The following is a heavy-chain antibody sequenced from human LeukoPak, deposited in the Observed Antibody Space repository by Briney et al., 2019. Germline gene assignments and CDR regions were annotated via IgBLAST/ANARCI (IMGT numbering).Heavy chain of an antibody. CDR1: GFTFSSYA. D-gene: IGHD1-26*01. Sequence: GGSLRLSCAASGFTFSSYAMIWVRQAPGKGLEWVSVISGSGGDTYYADSVKGRFTISRDSSKNTLYLQMNSLRAEDTAVYYCARHTLVGARNAFDIWGQGTMVTVSS. V-gene: IGHV3-23*01. CDR2: ISGSGGDT. J-gene: IGHJ3*02. CDR3: ARHTLVGARNAFDI.